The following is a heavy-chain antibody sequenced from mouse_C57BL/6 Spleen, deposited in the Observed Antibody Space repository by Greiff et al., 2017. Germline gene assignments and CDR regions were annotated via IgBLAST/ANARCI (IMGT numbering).Heavy chain of an antibody. V-gene: IGHV1-15*01. CDR1: GYTFTDYE. CDR2: IDPETGGT. D-gene: IGHD2-5*01. CDR3: TRKYYSNGGAKGY. J-gene: IGHJ4*01. Sequence: VQLQQSGAELVRPGASVTLSCTASGYTFTDYEMHWVKQTPVHGLEWIGAIDPETGGTAYNQKFKGKAILTADKASSTAYMELRSLTSEDSAVYYCTRKYYSNGGAKGYWGQGTSVTVSS.